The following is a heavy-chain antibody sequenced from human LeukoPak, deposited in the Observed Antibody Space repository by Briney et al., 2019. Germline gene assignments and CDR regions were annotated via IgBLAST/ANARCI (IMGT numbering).Heavy chain of an antibody. Sequence: GGSLRPSCAAYGFTFSNSWMTWVRQAPEKDLEWVATINPDGSKVAYVGSVKGRFTISRDNAKNSVYLQMSSLRVEETGVFYCARDRGYSSFDYWGQGALVAVSS. V-gene: IGHV3-7*01. CDR2: INPDGSKV. CDR3: ARDRGYSSFDY. D-gene: IGHD2-15*01. J-gene: IGHJ4*02. CDR1: GFTFSNSW.